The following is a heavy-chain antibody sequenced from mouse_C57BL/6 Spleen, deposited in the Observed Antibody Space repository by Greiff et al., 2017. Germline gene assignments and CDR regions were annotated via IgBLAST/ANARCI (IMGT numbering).Heavy chain of an antibody. J-gene: IGHJ3*01. CDR3: ASYDDYDETWFAY. CDR1: GYTFTSYG. D-gene: IGHD2-4*01. CDR2: IYPRSGNT. V-gene: IGHV1-81*01. Sequence: VQLQQSGAELARPGASVKLSCKASGYTFTSYGIRWVKQRTGQGLEWIGEIYPRSGNTNYNEKFKGKATLTADKSSSTAYMALRSLTSEDSAVYFCASYDDYDETWFAYWGQGTLVTVSA.